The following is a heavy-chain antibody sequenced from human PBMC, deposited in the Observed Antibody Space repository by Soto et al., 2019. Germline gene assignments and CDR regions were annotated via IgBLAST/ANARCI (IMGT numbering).Heavy chain of an antibody. CDR1: GFSLSTRGLG. D-gene: IGHD6-19*01. Sequence: QITLKESGPTLVRPTQTLTLTCTFSGFSLSTRGLGVGWIRQPPGKALEWLALIYWNDDKRYSPSLKARLTITKDTSQNQVVLTMTNMDPVDTATYYCAHRPSGWYLFDYWGQGTLVTVSS. CDR2: IYWNDDK. CDR3: AHRPSGWYLFDY. J-gene: IGHJ4*02. V-gene: IGHV2-5*01.